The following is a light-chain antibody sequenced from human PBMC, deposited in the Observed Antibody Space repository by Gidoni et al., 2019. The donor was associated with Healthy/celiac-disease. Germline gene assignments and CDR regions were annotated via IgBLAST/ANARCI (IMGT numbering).Light chain of an antibody. V-gene: IGLV3-21*02. Sequence: SYVLTQPPSGSVAPGQTARITCGGNNMGSKSVHWYQQKPGQAPVLVVYDDSDRPSGIPERFSGSNSGNTATLTISRVEAGDEPDYYCQVWDSSSDPPYVFGTGTKVTVL. CDR2: DDS. CDR1: NMGSKS. CDR3: QVWDSSSDPPYV. J-gene: IGLJ1*01.